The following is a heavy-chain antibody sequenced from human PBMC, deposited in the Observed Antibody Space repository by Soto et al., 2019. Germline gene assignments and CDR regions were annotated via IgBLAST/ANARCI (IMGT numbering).Heavy chain of an antibody. J-gene: IGHJ4*02. CDR1: GGSISSGGYS. CDR3: ARGMTTVTTYDD. V-gene: IGHV4-30-2*01. Sequence: TLSLTCAVSGGSISSGGYSWSWIRQPPGKGLEWIGYIYHSGSTYYNPSLKSRVTISVDRSKNQFSLKLSSVTAADTAVYYCARGMTTVTTYDDWGQGTLVTVSS. CDR2: IYHSGST. D-gene: IGHD4-17*01.